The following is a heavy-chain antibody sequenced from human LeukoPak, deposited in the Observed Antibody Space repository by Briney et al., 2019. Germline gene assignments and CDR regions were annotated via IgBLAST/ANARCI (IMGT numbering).Heavy chain of an antibody. V-gene: IGHV4-59*01. D-gene: IGHD3-16*02. CDR2: IYYSGST. J-gene: IGHJ4*02. CDR1: GGSISSYY. Sequence: NPSETLSLTCTVSGGSISSYYWSWIRQPPGKGLEWSGYIYYSGSTNYNPSLKSRVTRSVDTSKNQFSLKLSSVTAADTAVYYCARAGPLRLGELSLSGFDYWGQGTLVTVSS. CDR3: ARAGPLRLGELSLSGFDY.